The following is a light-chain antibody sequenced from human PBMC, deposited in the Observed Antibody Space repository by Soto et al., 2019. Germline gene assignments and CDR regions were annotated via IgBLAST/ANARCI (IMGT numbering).Light chain of an antibody. CDR3: CSYTRSGTLI. J-gene: IGLJ1*01. V-gene: IGLV2-14*01. CDR1: SSDIGDYNY. Sequence: QSARTQPASVSGSPGQSITISCVGTSSDIGDYNYVSWYQQHPGKVPKVIIYDVSNRPSGVSYRFSATKSGNTASLTISGLQAEDEADYHCCSYTRSGTLIFGTWSKVTIL. CDR2: DVS.